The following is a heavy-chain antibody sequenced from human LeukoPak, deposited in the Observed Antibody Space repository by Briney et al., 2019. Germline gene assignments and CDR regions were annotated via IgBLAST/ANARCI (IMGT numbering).Heavy chain of an antibody. Sequence: GRSLRLSCAASGFTFSSYGMHWVRQAPGKGLEWVAVIWYDGSNKYYADSVKGRFTISRDNSKNTLYLQMNSLRAEDTAVYYCARDRPVERGFDHWGQGTLVTVSS. CDR1: GFTFSSYG. CDR2: IWYDGSNK. J-gene: IGHJ4*02. CDR3: ARDRPVERGFDH. D-gene: IGHD4-23*01. V-gene: IGHV3-33*01.